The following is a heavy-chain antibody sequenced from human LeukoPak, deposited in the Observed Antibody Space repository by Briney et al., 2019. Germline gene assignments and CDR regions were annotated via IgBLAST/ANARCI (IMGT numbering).Heavy chain of an antibody. CDR2: ISSSSSTI. V-gene: IGHV3-48*01. J-gene: IGHJ2*01. CDR3: ARDSGIWYFDL. D-gene: IGHD1-14*01. Sequence: PGGSLRLSCAASGFTFSSYSMDWVRQAPGKWLEWVSYISSSSSTIYYADSAKGRFTISRDNAKNSLYLQMNSLRAEDTAVYYCARDSGIWYFDLWGRGTLVTVSS. CDR1: GFTFSSYS.